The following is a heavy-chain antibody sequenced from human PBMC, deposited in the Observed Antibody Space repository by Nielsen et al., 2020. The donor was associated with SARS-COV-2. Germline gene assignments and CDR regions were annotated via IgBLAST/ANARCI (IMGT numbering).Heavy chain of an antibody. D-gene: IGHD6-13*01. Sequence: SETLSLTCTVSGYSISSGYYWGWIRQPPGKGLEWIGSIYHSGSTYYNPSLKSRVTISVDTSKNQFSLKLSSVTAADTAVYYCASVAAAGTNHWGQGTLVTVSS. V-gene: IGHV4-38-2*02. CDR2: IYHSGST. CDR3: ASVAAAGTNH. J-gene: IGHJ4*02. CDR1: GYSISSGYY.